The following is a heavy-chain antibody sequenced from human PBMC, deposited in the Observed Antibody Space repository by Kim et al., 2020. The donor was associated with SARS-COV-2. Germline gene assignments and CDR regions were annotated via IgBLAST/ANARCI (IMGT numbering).Heavy chain of an antibody. J-gene: IGHJ4*02. V-gene: IGHV3-23*01. CDR1: GFIFSNYA. CDR2: ISGSGDST. Sequence: GGSLRLSCAASGFIFSNYAMSWVRQAPGKGLEWVSTISGSGDSTYYADSVKGRFTISRDNSKNTLYLQVTSLRAEDTAVYYCAKEYAARGTNCGYDVDYWGQGTLVTVSS. D-gene: IGHD3-22*01. CDR3: AKEYAARGTNCGYDVDY.